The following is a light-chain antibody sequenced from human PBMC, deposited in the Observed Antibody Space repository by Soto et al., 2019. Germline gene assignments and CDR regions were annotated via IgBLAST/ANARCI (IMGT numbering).Light chain of an antibody. CDR1: SSDVGRYNF. J-gene: IGLJ1*01. Sequence: QSALAQPASVSGSPGQSITISCTGTSSDVGRYNFVSWFQQHPGKAPKLMIYDVSNWPSGVSDRSSGSKSGNTASLTISGLQADDEADYYCSSFTSSNTVVFGTGTKVTVL. V-gene: IGLV2-14*01. CDR3: SSFTSSNTVV. CDR2: DVS.